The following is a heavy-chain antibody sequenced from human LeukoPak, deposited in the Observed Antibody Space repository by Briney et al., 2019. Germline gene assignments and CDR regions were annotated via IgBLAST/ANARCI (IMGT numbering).Heavy chain of an antibody. J-gene: IGHJ4*02. V-gene: IGHV1-2*02. CDR1: GYTFTGYY. CDR2: INPNSGGT. D-gene: IGHD2-2*01. Sequence: ASVKVSCKASGYTFTGYYMHWVRQAPGHGLEWMGWINPNSGGTNYAQKFQGRVTMTRDTSISTAYMELSRLRSDDTAVYYCARESPAPNCSSTSCYPGPIDYWGQGTLVTVSS. CDR3: ARESPAPNCSSTSCYPGPIDY.